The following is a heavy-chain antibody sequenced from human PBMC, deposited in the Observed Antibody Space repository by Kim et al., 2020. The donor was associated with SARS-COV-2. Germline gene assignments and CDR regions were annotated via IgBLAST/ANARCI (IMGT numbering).Heavy chain of an antibody. V-gene: IGHV4-39*01. CDR1: GGSISSSSYY. D-gene: IGHD3-22*01. CDR3: ARHKREGIVVAKGYYFDY. J-gene: IGHJ4*02. Sequence: SETLSLTCTVSGGSISSSSYYWGWIRQPPGKGLEWIGSIYYSGSTYYNPSLKSRVTISVDTSKNQFSLKLSSVTAADTAVYYCARHKREGIVVAKGYYFDYWGQGTLVTVSS. CDR2: IYYSGST.